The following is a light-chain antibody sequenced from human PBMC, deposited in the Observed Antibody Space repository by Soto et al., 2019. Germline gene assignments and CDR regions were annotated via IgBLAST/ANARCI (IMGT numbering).Light chain of an antibody. CDR3: QQYGDSLLT. CDR2: DAS. Sequence: LTQSPGTVSLSQGEGATLSCRASQIVTGDYLAWYQQKPGQAPRLLMYDASTRATGIPDRFSGSGSGTDFTLIISRLEPEDFAVYYCQQYGDSLLTFGQGTKVDIK. CDR1: QIVTGDY. J-gene: IGKJ1*01. V-gene: IGKV3-20*01.